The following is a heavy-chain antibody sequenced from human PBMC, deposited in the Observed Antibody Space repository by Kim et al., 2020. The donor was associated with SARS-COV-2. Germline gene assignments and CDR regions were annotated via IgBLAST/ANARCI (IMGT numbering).Heavy chain of an antibody. J-gene: IGHJ4*02. CDR2: ISWNSGSI. Sequence: GGSLRLSCAASGFTFGDYAMHWVRQAPGKGLEWVSGISWNSGSIGYADSVKGRFTISRDNAKNSLYLQMNSLRAEDTALYYCAKALRFLEWLPYDYWGQGTLVTVSS. CDR3: AKALRFLEWLPYDY. CDR1: GFTFGDYA. D-gene: IGHD3-3*01. V-gene: IGHV3-9*01.